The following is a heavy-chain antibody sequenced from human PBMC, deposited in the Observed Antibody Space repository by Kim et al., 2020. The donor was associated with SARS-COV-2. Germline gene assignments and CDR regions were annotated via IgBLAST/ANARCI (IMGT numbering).Heavy chain of an antibody. CDR1: GFTFSSYS. V-gene: IGHV3-21*01. J-gene: IGHJ4*02. CDR3: ARDGGFGELPFDY. CDR2: ISSSSSYI. Sequence: GGSLRLSCAASGFTFSSYSMNWVRQAPGKGLEWVSSISSSSSYIYYADSVKGRFTISRDNAKNSLYLQMNSLRAEDTAVYYCARDGGFGELPFDYWGQGTLVTVSS. D-gene: IGHD3-10*01.